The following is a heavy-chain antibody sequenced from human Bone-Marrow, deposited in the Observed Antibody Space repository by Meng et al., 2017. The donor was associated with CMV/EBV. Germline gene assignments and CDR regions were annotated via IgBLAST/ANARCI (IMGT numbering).Heavy chain of an antibody. J-gene: IGHJ4*02. CDR3: ARSPTRYSSAKGRVYFDY. CDR2: INHSGST. CDR1: GGSFSGYY. D-gene: IGHD6-25*01. V-gene: IGHV4-34*01. Sequence: SETLSLTCAVYGGSFSGYYWSWIRQPPGKGLEWIGEINHSGSTNYNPSLKSRVTISVDTSKNQFSLKLSSVTAADTAVYYCARSPTRYSSAKGRVYFDYWGQGSLVTVDS.